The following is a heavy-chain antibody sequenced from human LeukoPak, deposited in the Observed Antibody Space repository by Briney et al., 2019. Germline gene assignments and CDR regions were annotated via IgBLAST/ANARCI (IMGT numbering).Heavy chain of an antibody. CDR3: ASVYGEKDWFDP. CDR1: GFTFSTYW. V-gene: IGHV3-7*01. CDR2: IKQDGSEK. Sequence: GGSLRLSCAAPGFTFSTYWMSWVRQAPGKGLEWVANIKQDGSEKYYVDSVKGRFTISRDNAKNSLYLQMNSLRVEDTAVYYCASVYGEKDWFDPWGQGTLVTVSS. J-gene: IGHJ5*02. D-gene: IGHD4-17*01.